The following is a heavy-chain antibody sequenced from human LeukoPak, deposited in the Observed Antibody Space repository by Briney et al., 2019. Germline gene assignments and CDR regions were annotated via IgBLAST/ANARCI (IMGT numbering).Heavy chain of an antibody. V-gene: IGHV1-8*03. CDR2: MNPNSGKT. CDR3: ARWGSIRGSLYYYYYYMDV. D-gene: IGHD3-10*01. CDR1: GYTFTSYD. J-gene: IGHJ6*03. Sequence: ASVKVSCKASGYTFTSYDINWVRQATGQGLEWMGWMNPNSGKTGYAQKFEVRVTITRNTSISTAYMELSSLRSEDTAVYYCARWGSIRGSLYYYYYYMDVWGKGTTVTVSS.